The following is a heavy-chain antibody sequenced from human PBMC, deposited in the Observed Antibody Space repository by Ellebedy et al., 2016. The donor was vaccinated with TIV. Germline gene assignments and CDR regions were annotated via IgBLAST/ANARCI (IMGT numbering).Heavy chain of an antibody. CDR3: ARRGLLWFGELFVGMDV. Sequence: PGGSLRLSCAASGFTFSSYSMNWVRQAPGKGLEWVSYISSSSSTIYYADSVKGRFTISRDNAKNSLYLQMNSLRDEDTAVYYCARRGLLWFGELFVGMDVWGQGTTVTVSS. J-gene: IGHJ6*02. CDR2: ISSSSSTI. CDR1: GFTFSSYS. D-gene: IGHD3-10*01. V-gene: IGHV3-48*02.